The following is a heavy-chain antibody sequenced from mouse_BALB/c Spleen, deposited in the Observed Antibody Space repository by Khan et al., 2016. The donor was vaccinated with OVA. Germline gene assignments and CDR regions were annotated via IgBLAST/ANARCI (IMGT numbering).Heavy chain of an antibody. CDR2: ISSGGST. D-gene: IGHD2-2*01. J-gene: IGHJ1*01. Sequence: EVELVESGGGLVKPGGSLKLSCAASGFTFSSYAMSWVRQTPEKRLEWVASISSGGSTYYPDSVKGRFTISRDNARNILYLQMSSLRSEDTAMYYCARQLWLRLYWYFDVWGAGTTVTVSS. V-gene: IGHV5-6-5*01. CDR1: GFTFSSYA. CDR3: ARQLWLRLYWYFDV.